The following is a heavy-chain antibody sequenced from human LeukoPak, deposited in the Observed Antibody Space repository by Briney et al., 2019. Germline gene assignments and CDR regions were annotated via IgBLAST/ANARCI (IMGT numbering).Heavy chain of an antibody. CDR1: GYSISSGYY. D-gene: IGHD3-3*01. J-gene: IGHJ3*02. CDR2: IYHSGST. V-gene: IGHV4-38-2*01. Sequence: SETLSLTCAVSGYSISSGYYWGWIRQPPGKGLEWIGSIYHSGSTYYNPSLKSRVTISVDTSKNQFSLKLSSVTAADAAVYYCARPYYDFWSGFDAFDIWGQGTMVTVSS. CDR3: ARPYYDFWSGFDAFDI.